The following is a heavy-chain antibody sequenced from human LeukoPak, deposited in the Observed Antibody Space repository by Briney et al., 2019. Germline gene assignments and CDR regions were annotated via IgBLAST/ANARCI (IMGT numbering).Heavy chain of an antibody. Sequence: GESLKISCKGSGYSFTSYWISWVRQMPGKGLEWMGRIDPSGSYTNYSPSFQGHVTISADKSISTAYLQWSSLKASDTAMYYCARHPSSVVAATVLDYWGQGTLVTVSS. CDR2: IDPSGSYT. J-gene: IGHJ4*02. CDR1: GYSFTSYW. V-gene: IGHV5-10-1*01. D-gene: IGHD2-15*01. CDR3: ARHPSSVVAATVLDY.